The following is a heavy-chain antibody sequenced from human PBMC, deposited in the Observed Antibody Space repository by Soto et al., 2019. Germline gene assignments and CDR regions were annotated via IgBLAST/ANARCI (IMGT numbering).Heavy chain of an antibody. J-gene: IGHJ4*02. Sequence: WVRQPPGKGLEWIGSIYYSGSTYYNPSLKSRVTISVDTSKNQFSLKLSSVTAADTAVYYCARLLRRATKVPYYFDYWGQGTLVTVSS. CDR2: IYYSGST. V-gene: IGHV4-39*01. D-gene: IGHD1-26*01. CDR3: ARLLRRATKVPYYFDY.